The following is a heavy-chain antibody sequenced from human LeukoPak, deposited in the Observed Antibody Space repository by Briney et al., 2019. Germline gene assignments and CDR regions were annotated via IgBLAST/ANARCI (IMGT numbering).Heavy chain of an antibody. CDR2: ISYDGSNK. Sequence: GRSLRLSYAASGFTFSSYAMHWVRQAPGKGLEWVAVISYDGSNKYYADSVKGRFTISRDNSKNTLYLQMNSLRAEDTAVYYCARDPDYGDYYWGQGTLVTVSS. CDR3: ARDPDYGDYY. V-gene: IGHV3-30*04. CDR1: GFTFSSYA. J-gene: IGHJ4*02. D-gene: IGHD4-17*01.